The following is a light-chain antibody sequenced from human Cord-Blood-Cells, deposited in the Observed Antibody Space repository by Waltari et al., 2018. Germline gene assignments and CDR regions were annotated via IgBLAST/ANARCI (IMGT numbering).Light chain of an antibody. CDR1: SSDVGGYNY. Sequence: QSALTQPASVSGSPGQSITISCTGTSSDVGGYNYVSWYQQHPGKAPKLMIYDVSNRPAGVSNRFSVAKSGNPASLTISGLQAEDEADYYCSSYTSSSTVVFGGGTKLTVL. V-gene: IGLV2-14*01. J-gene: IGLJ2*01. CDR2: DVS. CDR3: SSYTSSSTVV.